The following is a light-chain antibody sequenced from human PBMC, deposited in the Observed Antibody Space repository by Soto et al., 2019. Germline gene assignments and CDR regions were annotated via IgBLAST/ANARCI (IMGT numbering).Light chain of an antibody. V-gene: IGKV3-15*01. J-gene: IGKJ4*01. CDR3: QQYNNWPLT. Sequence: EIVMTQSPATLSVSPGERATVSCRASQSVSSNLAWYQQKPGQAPRLLIYGASTRATGLPARFSGSGSGTEFTLTISSLQSEDFAVYYCQQYNNWPLTFGGGTKVGIK. CDR2: GAS. CDR1: QSVSSN.